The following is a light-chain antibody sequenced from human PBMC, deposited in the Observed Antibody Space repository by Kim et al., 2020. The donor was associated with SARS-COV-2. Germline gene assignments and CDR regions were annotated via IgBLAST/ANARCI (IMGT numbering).Light chain of an antibody. CDR3: LLYYGSSFV. CDR1: TGAVTSRFH. CDR2: STS. Sequence: PGGTVTLPCSSRTGAVTSRFHPCWFQQKPGQPPRALIHSTSSRHSWTPARFSGSLLGGKAALTLSGAQPEDEADYYCLLYYGSSFVFGTGTKVTVL. J-gene: IGLJ1*01. V-gene: IGLV7-43*01.